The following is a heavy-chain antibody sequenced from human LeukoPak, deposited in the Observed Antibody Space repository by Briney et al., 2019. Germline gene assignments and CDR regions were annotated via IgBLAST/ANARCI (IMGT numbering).Heavy chain of an antibody. CDR3: ARIVSSSSRWFDP. V-gene: IGHV1-2*04. Sequence: ASVKVSCKASGYTFTGYYMHWVRQAPGQGLEWMGWINPNSGGTNYAQKFQGWVTMTRDTSISTAYMELSRLRSDDTAVYYCARIVSSSSRWFDPWGQGTLVTVSS. D-gene: IGHD6-6*01. CDR2: INPNSGGT. J-gene: IGHJ5*02. CDR1: GYTFTGYY.